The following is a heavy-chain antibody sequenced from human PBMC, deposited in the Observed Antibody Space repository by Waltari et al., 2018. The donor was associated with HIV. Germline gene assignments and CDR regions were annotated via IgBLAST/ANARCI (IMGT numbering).Heavy chain of an antibody. CDR1: GFSFSSSG. J-gene: IGHJ4*02. CDR3: AREDLLYCGGDCYPGDY. V-gene: IGHV3-33*01. Sequence: QGQLVESGGGVVQPGRSLSLSCGASGFSFSSSGMPWVRQAPGKGLEWVAVIWYDGSNKYYADSVKGRFTISRDNSKNTLYLQMNSLRAEDTAVYYCAREDLLYCGGDCYPGDYWGQGTLVTVSS. D-gene: IGHD2-21*02. CDR2: IWYDGSNK.